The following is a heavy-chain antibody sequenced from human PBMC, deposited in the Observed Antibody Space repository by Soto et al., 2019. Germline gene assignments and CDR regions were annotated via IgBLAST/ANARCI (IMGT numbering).Heavy chain of an antibody. CDR1: GFTLRHSG. J-gene: IGHJ4*02. V-gene: IGHV3-30*03. Sequence: GGALRLTCLASGFTLRHSGLHWVRQTPGRGLEWVALVSHDGSNKFYRDSVKGRFTISRDNSKDNLFLQMYSLRPEDTAVYYCARSTGHCLRWGQGIPVTVSS. D-gene: IGHD2-21*02. CDR2: VSHDGSNK. CDR3: ARSTGHCLR.